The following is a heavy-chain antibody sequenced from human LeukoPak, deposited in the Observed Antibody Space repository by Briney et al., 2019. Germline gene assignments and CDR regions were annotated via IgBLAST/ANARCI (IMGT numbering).Heavy chain of an antibody. CDR3: ANSAVRYCSSTSCPEDY. J-gene: IGHJ4*02. CDR1: GFTFSNYW. Sequence: GGSLRLSCAASGFTFSNYWMSWVRQAPGKGLEWVANIKQDGSEIYYVDSVKGRFTISRDNARKSLYLQMNSLRAEDTAVYYCANSAVRYCSSTSCPEDYWGQGTLVTVSS. V-gene: IGHV3-7*03. CDR2: IKQDGSEI. D-gene: IGHD2-2*01.